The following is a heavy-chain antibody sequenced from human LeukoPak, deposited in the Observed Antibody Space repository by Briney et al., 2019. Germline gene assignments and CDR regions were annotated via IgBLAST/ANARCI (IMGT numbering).Heavy chain of an antibody. D-gene: IGHD3-16*02. J-gene: IGHJ4*02. CDR1: GYTFTSYA. V-gene: IGHV1-3*01. Sequence: ASVKVSCKASGYTFTSYAMHWVRQAPGQRLEWMGWINAGNGNTKYSQKFQGRVTITRDTSASTAYMELSSLRSEDTAVYYCARDLARGSDDYVWGSYRIFDYWGQGTLVTVSS. CDR2: INAGNGNT. CDR3: ARDLARGSDDYVWGSYRIFDY.